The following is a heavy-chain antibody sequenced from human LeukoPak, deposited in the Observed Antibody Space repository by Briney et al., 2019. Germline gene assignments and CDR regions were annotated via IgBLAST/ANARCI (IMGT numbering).Heavy chain of an antibody. J-gene: IGHJ4*02. CDR2: VKSKADGGTT. CDR1: GFTFSNAW. CDR3: TTTPGRDY. Sequence: PGGSLGLSCAASGFTFSNAWMSWVRQAPGKGLEWVGRVKSKADGGTTDYAAPVKGRFTISRDDSQNTLYLQMDSLKTEDTAVYYCTTTPGRDYWGQGTLVTVSS. V-gene: IGHV3-15*01. D-gene: IGHD3-10*01.